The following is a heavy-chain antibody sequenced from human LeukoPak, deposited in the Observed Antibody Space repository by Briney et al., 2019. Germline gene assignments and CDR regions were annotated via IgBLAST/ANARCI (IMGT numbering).Heavy chain of an antibody. CDR3: ARISSGWYVGLDY. J-gene: IGHJ4*02. Sequence: GASVKVSCKASGYTFTSYAMHWVRQAPGQRLEWMGWINAGNGNTKYSQKFQGRVTITRDTSASTAYMELSSLRSEDTAVYYCARISSGWYVGLDYWGQGTLVTVSS. CDR2: INAGNGNT. CDR1: GYTFTSYA. V-gene: IGHV1-3*01. D-gene: IGHD6-19*01.